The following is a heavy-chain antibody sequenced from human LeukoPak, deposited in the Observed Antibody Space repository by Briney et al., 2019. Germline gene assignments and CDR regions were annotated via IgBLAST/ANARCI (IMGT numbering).Heavy chain of an antibody. J-gene: IGHJ4*02. V-gene: IGHV4-4*09. Sequence: PSETLSLTCTVSGGSINSYYWSWIRQPPGQGLEWIGYIYTSGTTNYNPSLKSRVTMSVDTSKNQFSLKLSSVTAADTAVYYCARQDGYNIDYWGQGTLSPSPQ. D-gene: IGHD5-24*01. CDR1: GGSINSYY. CDR2: IYTSGTT. CDR3: ARQDGYNIDY.